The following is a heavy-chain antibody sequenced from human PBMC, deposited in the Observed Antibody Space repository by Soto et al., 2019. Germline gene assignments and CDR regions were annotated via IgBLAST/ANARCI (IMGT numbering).Heavy chain of an antibody. V-gene: IGHV4-34*01. Sequence: KTSETLSLTCAVYGGSFSGYYWRWIRQPPGKGLEWIGKINLSGSTNYNPSLKSRVTISVDTSNNHFSLKLSSVTAADTAVYYCARGARSSYFDYWGQGTRVTV. CDR3: ARGARSSYFDY. CDR2: INLSGST. CDR1: GGSFSGYY. D-gene: IGHD6-6*01. J-gene: IGHJ4*02.